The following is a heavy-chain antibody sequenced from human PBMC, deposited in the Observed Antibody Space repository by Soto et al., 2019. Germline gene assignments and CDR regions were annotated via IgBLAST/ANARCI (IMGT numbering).Heavy chain of an antibody. J-gene: IGHJ5*02. CDR2: ISGSGGST. CDR1: GFTFSSYA. Sequence: GGSLRLSCAASGFTFSSYAMSWVRQAPGKGLKWVSAISGSGGSTYYADSVKGRFTISRDNSKNTLYLQMNSLRAEDTAVYYCAKEPELRGRRRNWFDPWGQGTLVTVSS. CDR3: AKEPELRGRRRNWFDP. D-gene: IGHD1-7*01. V-gene: IGHV3-23*01.